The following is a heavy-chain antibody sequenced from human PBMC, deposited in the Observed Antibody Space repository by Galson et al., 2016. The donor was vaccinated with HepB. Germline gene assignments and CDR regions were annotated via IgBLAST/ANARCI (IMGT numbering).Heavy chain of an antibody. Sequence: SLRLSCAVSDFSVSVSYMRWVRQAPGKGLEWVSVLYRGGYTNYADPVKGRFTISRDNSKNTLYLQMNSLRADDTAVYYCARLGANPSCLGGSCYRWFDSWGQGSMVTVSS. V-gene: IGHV3-53*01. CDR3: ARLGANPSCLGGSCYRWFDS. D-gene: IGHD2-15*01. CDR2: LYRGGYT. CDR1: DFSVSVSY. J-gene: IGHJ5*01.